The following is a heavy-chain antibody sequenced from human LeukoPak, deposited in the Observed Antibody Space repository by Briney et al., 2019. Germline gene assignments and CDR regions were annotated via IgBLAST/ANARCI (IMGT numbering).Heavy chain of an antibody. CDR2: IIPILGIA. CDR3: ARETIIVVVITERAYYFDY. J-gene: IGHJ4*02. CDR1: GGTFSSYA. D-gene: IGHD3-22*01. V-gene: IGHV1-69*04. Sequence: SVKVSCKASGGTFSSYAISWVRQAPGQGLEWMGRIIPILGIANYAQKFQGRVTITADKSTSTAYMELSSLRSEDTAVYYCARETIIVVVITERAYYFDYWGQGTLVTVSS.